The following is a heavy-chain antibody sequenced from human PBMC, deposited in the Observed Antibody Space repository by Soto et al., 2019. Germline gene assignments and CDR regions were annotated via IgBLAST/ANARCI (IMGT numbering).Heavy chain of an antibody. CDR1: GFTFGDYA. CDR2: IRSKAYGGTT. J-gene: IGHJ6*02. V-gene: IGHV3-49*03. CDR3: TRFYAARPYYYYYGMDV. D-gene: IGHD6-6*01. Sequence: GGSLRLSCTAPGFTFGDYAMSWSRQAPGKGLEWVGFIRSKAYGGTTEYAASVKGRFTISRDDSKSIAYLQMNSLKTEDTAVYYCTRFYAARPYYYYYGMDVWGQGTTVTVSS.